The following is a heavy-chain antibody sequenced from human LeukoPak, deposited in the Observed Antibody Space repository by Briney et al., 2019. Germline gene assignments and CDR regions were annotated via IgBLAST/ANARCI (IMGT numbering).Heavy chain of an antibody. V-gene: IGHV4-30-2*01. CDR1: GGSISSGGYS. CDR2: IYHSGGT. D-gene: IGHD4-23*01. J-gene: IGHJ4*02. CDR3: ARLNYGGNSGLDY. Sequence: PSETLSLTCAVSGGSISSGGYSWSWIRQPPGKGLEWIGYIYHSGGTYYNPSLKSRVTISVDRSKNQFSLKLSSVTAADTAVYYCARLNYGGNSGLDYWGQGTLVTVSS.